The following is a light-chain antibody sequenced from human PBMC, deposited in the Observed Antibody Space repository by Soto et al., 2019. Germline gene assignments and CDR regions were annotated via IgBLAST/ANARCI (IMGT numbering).Light chain of an antibody. CDR2: DAS. CDR3: QQYDHLPIT. V-gene: IGKV1-33*01. Sequence: DIQMTQSPSSLSASVGDRVAITCRASQDISNFLNWYQQTPGKAPKLLTYDASDLETGVPSRFSGSGSGTDFTFTISSLQPEDFATYHCQQYDHLPITFGQGTRLEIK. CDR1: QDISNF. J-gene: IGKJ5*01.